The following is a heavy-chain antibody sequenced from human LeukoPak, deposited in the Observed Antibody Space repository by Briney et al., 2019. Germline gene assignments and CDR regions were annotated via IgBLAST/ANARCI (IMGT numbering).Heavy chain of an antibody. Sequence: ASVKVSCKASGYTFTGYYMHWVRQAPGQGLEWMGWINPNSGGTNYAQKFQGRVTMTRDTSISTAYMELSRLRSEDTAVYYCARGRAAAAGSYYYYYMDVWGKGTTVTVSS. J-gene: IGHJ6*03. V-gene: IGHV1-2*02. D-gene: IGHD6-13*01. CDR2: INPNSGGT. CDR3: ARGRAAAAGSYYYYYMDV. CDR1: GYTFTGYY.